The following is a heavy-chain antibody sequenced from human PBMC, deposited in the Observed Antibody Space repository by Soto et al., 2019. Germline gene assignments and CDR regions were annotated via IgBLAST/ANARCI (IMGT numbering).Heavy chain of an antibody. J-gene: IGHJ3*02. V-gene: IGHV4-30-2*01. D-gene: IGHD6-6*01. Sequence: QLQLQESGSGLVKPSQTLSLTCAVSGGSISSGGYSWSWTRQPPGKGLEWIGYIYHSGSTYYNPSLKSRVTISVDRSKNQFSLKLSSVTAADTAVYYCAKSARPDAFDIWGQGTMVTVSS. CDR1: GGSISSGGYS. CDR2: IYHSGST. CDR3: AKSARPDAFDI.